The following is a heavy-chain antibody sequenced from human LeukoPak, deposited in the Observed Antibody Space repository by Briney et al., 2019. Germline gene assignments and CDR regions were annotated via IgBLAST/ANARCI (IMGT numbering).Heavy chain of an antibody. CDR3: AKGDNYYDSSGYYYVRALFDY. V-gene: IGHV3-30*18. CDR1: GFTFSSYG. D-gene: IGHD3-22*01. J-gene: IGHJ4*02. CDR2: ISYDGSNK. Sequence: GGSLRLSCAASGFTFSSYGMHWVRQAPGKGLEWVAVISYDGSNKYYADSVKGRFTISRDNSKNTLYLQMDSLRAEGTAVYYCAKGDNYYDSSGYYYVRALFDYWGQGTLVTVSS.